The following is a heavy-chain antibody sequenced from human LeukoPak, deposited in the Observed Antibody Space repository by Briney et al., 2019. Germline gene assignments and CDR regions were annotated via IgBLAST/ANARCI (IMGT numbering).Heavy chain of an antibody. CDR1: GCTFSSYG. Sequence: GSLRLSCAASGCTFSSYGMHWVRQAPGKGLEWVAVISYDGSNKYYADSVKGRFTISRDNSKNTLYLQMNSLRAEDTAVYYCAKDYRRYLIQLGGYYFDYWGQGTLVTVSS. D-gene: IGHD5-18*01. CDR3: AKDYRRYLIQLGGYYFDY. CDR2: ISYDGSNK. J-gene: IGHJ4*02. V-gene: IGHV3-30*18.